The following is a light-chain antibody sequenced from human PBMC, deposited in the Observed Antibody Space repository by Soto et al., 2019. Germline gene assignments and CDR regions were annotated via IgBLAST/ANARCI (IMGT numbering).Light chain of an antibody. Sequence: EIVLTQSPGTLSSPPGQIATLSCRVSQSVTTTYLAWYQQKPGQAPKLLIYGASSRATGIPDRFSGSGSGTDFSLIISRLEPEDCAVYYCYQYSRSPLSFGGGTRVEL. CDR2: GAS. V-gene: IGKV3-20*01. CDR3: YQYSRSPLS. CDR1: QSVTTTY. J-gene: IGKJ4*02.